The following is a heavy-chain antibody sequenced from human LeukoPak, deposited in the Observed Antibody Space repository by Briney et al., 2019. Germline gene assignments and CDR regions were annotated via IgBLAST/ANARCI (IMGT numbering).Heavy chain of an antibody. CDR1: GFTFSSYS. V-gene: IGHV3-21*01. Sequence: GGSLRLSCAASGFTFSSYSMNWVRQAPGKGLEWVSSISSSSSYIYYADSVKGRFTISRDNAKDSLYLQMNSLRAEDTAVYYCARGSFDGYSYGTYYLGYWGQGALVTVSS. CDR3: ARGSFDGYSYGTYYLGY. D-gene: IGHD5-18*01. CDR2: ISSSSSYI. J-gene: IGHJ4*02.